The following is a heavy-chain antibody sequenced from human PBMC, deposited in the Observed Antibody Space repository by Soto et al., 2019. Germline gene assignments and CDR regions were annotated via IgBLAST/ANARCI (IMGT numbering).Heavy chain of an antibody. CDR3: ARAARSGYPRSYFDY. J-gene: IGHJ4*02. D-gene: IGHD5-12*01. V-gene: IGHV3-23*01. CDR1: GFTFSSSA. Sequence: GGSLRLSCAASGFTFSSSAMNWVRQAPGTGLEWVSTISGSGSNKYSADSVKGRFTISRENSKNTLYLQMNSLRAEDTAVYYCARAARSGYPRSYFDYWGQGALVTVSS. CDR2: ISGSGSNK.